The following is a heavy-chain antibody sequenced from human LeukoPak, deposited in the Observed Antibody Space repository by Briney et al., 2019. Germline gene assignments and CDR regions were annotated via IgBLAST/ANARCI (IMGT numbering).Heavy chain of an antibody. CDR1: GFTFGDYA. V-gene: IGHV3-49*03. CDR3: TREDIAVADY. CDR2: IRSKAYGGTT. J-gene: IGHJ4*02. Sequence: GGSLRLSCTASGFTFGDYAMSWFRQARGKGLEGVGFIRSKAYGGTTEYAASVKGRFTISRDDSKSIAYLQMNSLKTEDTAVYYCTREDIAVADYWGQGTLVTVSS. D-gene: IGHD6-19*01.